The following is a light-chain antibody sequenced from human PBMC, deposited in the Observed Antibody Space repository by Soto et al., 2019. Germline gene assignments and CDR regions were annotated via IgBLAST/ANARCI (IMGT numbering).Light chain of an antibody. Sequence: EIVLTQSPGTLSLSPGERATLSCRAGQSVSSSYLAWYQQKPGQAPRLLIHGATTRATGIPARFSGSGSGTEFTLTISSLQSEDFAVYYCQQYNNWPRTFGQGTKVDI. CDR2: GAT. J-gene: IGKJ1*01. CDR1: QSVSSSY. V-gene: IGKV3-15*01. CDR3: QQYNNWPRT.